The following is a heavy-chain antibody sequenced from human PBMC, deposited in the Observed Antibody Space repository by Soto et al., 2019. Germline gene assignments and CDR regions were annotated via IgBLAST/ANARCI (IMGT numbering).Heavy chain of an antibody. J-gene: IGHJ4*02. CDR2: ISSDSGTI. CDR3: ARGRLWSFDF. D-gene: IGHD3-10*01. Sequence: VGSLRLSCVVSGFSFRIYSMNWVRQAPGKGLEWISYISSDSGTIYYADSLKGRFTISRDNGKNSLYLQMNSLTDEDTAVYYCARGRLWSFDFWGQGTLVTVSS. V-gene: IGHV3-48*02. CDR1: GFSFRIYS.